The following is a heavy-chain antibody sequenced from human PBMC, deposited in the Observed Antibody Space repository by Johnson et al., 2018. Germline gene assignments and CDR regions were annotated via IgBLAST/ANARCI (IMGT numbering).Heavy chain of an antibody. CDR2: ISGGGGST. V-gene: IGHV3-23*04. Sequence: VQLVESGGGLVQPGGSLRLSCAASGFTFSSYAMNWVRQAPGKGLEWVSGISGGGGSTSYADSVKGRFTISRDNSKNTLYLQMKSLRAEDTALYYCARRVPNYYGMDVWGQGTTVTVSS. CDR1: GFTFSSYA. J-gene: IGHJ6*02. CDR3: ARRVPNYYGMDV.